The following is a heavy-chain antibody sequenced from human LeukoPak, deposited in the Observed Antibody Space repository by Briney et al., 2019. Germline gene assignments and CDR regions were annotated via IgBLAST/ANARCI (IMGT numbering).Heavy chain of an antibody. CDR3: ARGNDYGDYGGWFDP. J-gene: IGHJ5*02. Sequence: SETLSLTCAVSGGSISSGGYSWSWIRRPPGKGLEWIGYIYHSGSTYYNPSLKSRVTISVDRSKNQFSLKLSSVTAADTAVYYCARGNDYGDYGGWFDPWGQGTLVTVSS. CDR2: IYHSGST. D-gene: IGHD4-17*01. V-gene: IGHV4-30-2*01. CDR1: GGSISSGGYS.